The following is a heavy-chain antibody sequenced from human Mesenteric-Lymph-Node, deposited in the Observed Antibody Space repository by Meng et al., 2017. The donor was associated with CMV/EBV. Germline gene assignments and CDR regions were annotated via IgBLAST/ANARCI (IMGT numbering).Heavy chain of an antibody. CDR1: GYTFTHYY. V-gene: IGHV1-46*01. D-gene: IGHD2-15*01. Sequence: ASVKVSCKASGYTFTHYYIHWVRQAPGQGLEWLGIINPSGGRTSYAQKFQGSVTMTSYISTTTVYMELSSLKSEDTAVYYCAREGDVVIFKNALDMWGQGTVVTVSS. CDR2: INPSGGRT. CDR3: AREGDVVIFKNALDM. J-gene: IGHJ3*02.